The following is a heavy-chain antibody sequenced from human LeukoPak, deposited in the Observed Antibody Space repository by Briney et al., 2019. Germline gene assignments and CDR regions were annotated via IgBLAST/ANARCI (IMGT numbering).Heavy chain of an antibody. V-gene: IGHV3-48*02. J-gene: IGHJ4*02. CDR2: ISTTSSTI. Sequence: PGGSLRLSCAASGFTFSSYSMNWVRQAPGKGLEWVSYISTTSSTIYYADSVKGRFTISRDNAKNPLYLQMNSLRDKDTAVYYCARDRGYSGSPADFDYWGQGTLVTVSS. CDR1: GFTFSSYS. D-gene: IGHD1-26*01. CDR3: ARDRGYSGSPADFDY.